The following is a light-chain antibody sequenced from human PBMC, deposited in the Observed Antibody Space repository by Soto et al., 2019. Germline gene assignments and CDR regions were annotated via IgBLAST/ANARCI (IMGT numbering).Light chain of an antibody. CDR2: SAS. J-gene: IGKJ2*01. CDR3: QQTFRTPHT. V-gene: IGKV1-39*01. CDR1: QTISSY. Sequence: DIQMTQSPASLSASVGDRVTITCRASQTISSYLNWYQQKAGAAPKLLIYSASTLQSGVPSRFSGSGFVTDYTLTISSLQPADFADYYCQQTFRTPHTVGQGTKLDIK.